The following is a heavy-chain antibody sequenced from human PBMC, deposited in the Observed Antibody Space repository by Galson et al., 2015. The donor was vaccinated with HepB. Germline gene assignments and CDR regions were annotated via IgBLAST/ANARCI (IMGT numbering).Heavy chain of an antibody. D-gene: IGHD3-22*01. V-gene: IGHV3-23*01. CDR2: ISGSGGST. CDR3: AKALDYYDSSGYYYSDWFDP. J-gene: IGHJ5*02. Sequence: SLRLSCAASGFTFSSYAMSWVRQAPGKGLEWVSAISGSGGSTYYADSVKGRFTISRDNSKNTLYLQMNSLRAEDTAVYYCAKALDYYDSSGYYYSDWFDPWGQGTLVTVSS. CDR1: GFTFSSYA.